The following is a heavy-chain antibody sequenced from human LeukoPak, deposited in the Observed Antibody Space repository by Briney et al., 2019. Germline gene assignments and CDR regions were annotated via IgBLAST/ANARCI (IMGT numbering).Heavy chain of an antibody. CDR3: AKDRPNYYESNGHYYRRDGDY. J-gene: IGHJ4*02. Sequence: GGSLRLSCAASGFTFSSYGMHWVRQAPGKGLEWVAFIRYDGSNKYYADSVKGRFTISRDSSKNTLYLQMNSLRAEDAAVYYCAKDRPNYYESNGHYYRRDGDYWGQGTLVTVS. V-gene: IGHV3-30*02. CDR2: IRYDGSNK. CDR1: GFTFSSYG. D-gene: IGHD3-22*01.